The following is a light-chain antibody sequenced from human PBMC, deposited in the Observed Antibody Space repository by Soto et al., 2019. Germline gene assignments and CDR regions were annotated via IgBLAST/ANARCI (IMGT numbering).Light chain of an antibody. J-gene: IGKJ1*01. CDR3: QHYGSPSWT. Sequence: DIVLTQSPGALSLSPGERATLSCRASQSVTSNYLAWYQQKPGQAPRILIFAASSRATGIPDKFSGSGSGTDFTLTISRLEPDDFAVYYCQHYGSPSWTFGHGTKVEIK. CDR1: QSVTSNY. V-gene: IGKV3-20*01. CDR2: AAS.